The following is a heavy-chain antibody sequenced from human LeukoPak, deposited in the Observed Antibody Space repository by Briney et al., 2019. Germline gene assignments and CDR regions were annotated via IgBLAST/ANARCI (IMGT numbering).Heavy chain of an antibody. J-gene: IGHJ4*02. V-gene: IGHV3-53*01. Sequence: GGSLRLSCAASGFTVSSDYMSWVRQAPGKGLEWVSVIYSGGSTYYADSVKGRFTISRDNSKNTLYLQMNSLRAEDTAVYYCARLYTGFFDYWGQGTLVTVSS. CDR3: ARLYTGFFDY. D-gene: IGHD3-16*01. CDR2: IYSGGST. CDR1: GFTVSSDY.